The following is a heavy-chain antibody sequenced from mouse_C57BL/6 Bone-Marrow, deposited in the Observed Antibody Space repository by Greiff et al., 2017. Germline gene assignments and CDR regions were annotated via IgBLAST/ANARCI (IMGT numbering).Heavy chain of an antibody. CDR2: IDPDNGDT. D-gene: IGHD1-1*01. CDR3: TTPLDTTVVATDY. Sequence: VQLQQSGAELVRPGASVKLSCTASGFNIKDDYMHWVKQRPEQGLEWIGWIDPDNGDTEYASKFQGKATITADTSYNTAYLQLSSLTSEDTAVYYCTTPLDTTVVATDYWGQGTTLTVSS. CDR1: GFNIKDDY. V-gene: IGHV14-4*01. J-gene: IGHJ2*01.